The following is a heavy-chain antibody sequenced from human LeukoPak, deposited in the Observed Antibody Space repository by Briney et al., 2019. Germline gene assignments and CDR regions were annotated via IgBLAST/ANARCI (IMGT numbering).Heavy chain of an antibody. CDR1: GFSFSSYA. CDR2: ISSGGDRT. J-gene: IGHJ4*02. Sequence: GGSLRLSCAATGFSFSSYALSWVRQAPGKGLEWVSAISSGGDRTYYADSVTGRFTISRDNSKNMLFLQMSSLRAEDAAMYYCTRGAIATGYAYDWGQGTLVTVFS. CDR3: TRGAIATGYAYD. D-gene: IGHD3-16*01. V-gene: IGHV3-23*01.